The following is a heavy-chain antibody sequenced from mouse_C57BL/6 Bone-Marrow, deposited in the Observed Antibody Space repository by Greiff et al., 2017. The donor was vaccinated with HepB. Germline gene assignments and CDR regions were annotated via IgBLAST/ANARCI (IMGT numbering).Heavy chain of an antibody. Sequence: VQLQQSGPVLVKPGASVKMSCKASGYTFTDYYMNWVKQSHGKSLEWIGVINPYNGGTSYNQKFKGKATLTVDKSSSTAYMELNSLTSEDSAVYYCARRGGNYFDYWGQGTTLTVSS. CDR1: GYTFTDYY. CDR2: INPYNGGT. V-gene: IGHV1-19*01. CDR3: ARRGGNYFDY. J-gene: IGHJ2*01.